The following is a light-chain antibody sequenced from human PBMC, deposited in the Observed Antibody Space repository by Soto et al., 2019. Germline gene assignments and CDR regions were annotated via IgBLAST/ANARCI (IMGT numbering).Light chain of an antibody. CDR3: QHYGSSGVT. J-gene: IGKJ5*01. CDR2: GAS. V-gene: IGKV3-20*01. Sequence: EIVLTQSPGTLSLSPGERATLSCRASQSVSSSYLAWYQQKPGQAPRLLIYGASSRATGIPDRFSGSGSGTDFTLTISRLEPEDLALYYCQHYGSSGVTCGQGPRLEIK. CDR1: QSVSSSY.